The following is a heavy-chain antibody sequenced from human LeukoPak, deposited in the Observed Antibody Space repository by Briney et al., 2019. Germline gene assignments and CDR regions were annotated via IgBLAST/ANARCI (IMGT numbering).Heavy chain of an antibody. CDR3: ARAYFSSSSCHFDY. CDR2: IYYSGGT. D-gene: IGHD2-15*01. J-gene: IGHJ4*02. V-gene: IGHV4-39*01. CDR1: GGSISSSGFY. Sequence: SETLSLTCTVSGGSISSSGFYWGWIRQLPGKGLEWIGTIYYSGGTYYNPSLKSRVTISVDTSKNQFSLKLSSVTAADTAVYFCARAYFSSSSCHFDYWGQGTLVTVSS.